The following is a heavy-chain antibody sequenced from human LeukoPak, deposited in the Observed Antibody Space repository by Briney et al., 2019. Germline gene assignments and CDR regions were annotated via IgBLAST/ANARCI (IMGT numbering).Heavy chain of an antibody. J-gene: IGHJ3*02. Sequence: SETLSLTCTVSGGSISSSSYYWGWIRQPPGKGLEWIGSIYYSGSTYYNPSLKSRVTISVDTSKNQFSLKLSSVTAADTAVYYCASLQGYSSSWHPDAFDIWGQGTMVTVSS. CDR1: GGSISSSSYY. D-gene: IGHD6-13*01. CDR2: IYYSGST. V-gene: IGHV4-39*01. CDR3: ASLQGYSSSWHPDAFDI.